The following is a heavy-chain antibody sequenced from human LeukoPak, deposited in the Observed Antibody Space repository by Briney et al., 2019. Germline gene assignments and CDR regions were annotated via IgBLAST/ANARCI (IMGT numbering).Heavy chain of an antibody. J-gene: IGHJ4*02. CDR2: INSDGSST. Sequence: GGSLRLSCAASGFTFGSYWMHWVRQAPGKGLVWVSRINSDGSSTSYADSVKGRFTISRDNAKNTLYLQMNSLRAEDTAVYYCARDVGSTTVTTKGDYWGQGTLVTVSS. V-gene: IGHV3-74*01. CDR3: ARDVGSTTVTTKGDY. D-gene: IGHD4-17*01. CDR1: GFTFGSYW.